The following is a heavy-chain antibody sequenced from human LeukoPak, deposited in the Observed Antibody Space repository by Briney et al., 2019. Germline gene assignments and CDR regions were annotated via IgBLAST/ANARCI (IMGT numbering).Heavy chain of an antibody. Sequence: SSETLSLTCGVSGGSFSGYYWTWIRQPPGKGLEWIGEINHSGDTNSNPSLKSRVTISVDTSKSQFSLKLGSVTAADTAVYYCARGHSVSGFGYWGQGALVSVSS. CDR2: INHSGDT. CDR1: GGSFSGYY. D-gene: IGHD5/OR15-5a*01. V-gene: IGHV4-34*01. CDR3: ARGHSVSGFGY. J-gene: IGHJ4*02.